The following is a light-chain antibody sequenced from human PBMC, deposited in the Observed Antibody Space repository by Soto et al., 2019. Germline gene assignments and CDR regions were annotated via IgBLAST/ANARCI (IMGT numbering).Light chain of an antibody. J-gene: IGKJ2*01. V-gene: IGKV3-11*01. CDR2: DAS. CDR3: QQYNNWPPRT. CDR1: QSVSSY. Sequence: EIVLTQSPATLSLSPGERATLSCRASQSVSSYLAWYQQKPGQAPRLLIYDASNRATGIPARFSGSGSGTDFTLTISSLEPEDSALYYCQQYNNWPPRTFGQGTKLEIK.